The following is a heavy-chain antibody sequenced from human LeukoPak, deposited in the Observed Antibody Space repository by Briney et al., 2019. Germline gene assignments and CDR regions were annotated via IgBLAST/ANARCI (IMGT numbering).Heavy chain of an antibody. D-gene: IGHD3-22*01. CDR3: ARRTNYNDNNWFHL. V-gene: IGHV5-51*01. Sequence: GASLKISCXGSGSRFSNFWIGWVRQMPGKGLEWMGIIYPGDSDTSYSPSFQGQVTISVDKSINTAYLHWSSLKASDTAMYYCARRTNYNDNNWFHLWGQGTLVTVSS. CDR2: IYPGDSDT. CDR1: GSRFSNFW. J-gene: IGHJ5*02.